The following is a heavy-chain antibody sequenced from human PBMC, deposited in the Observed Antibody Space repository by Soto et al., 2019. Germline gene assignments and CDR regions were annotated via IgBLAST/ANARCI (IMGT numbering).Heavy chain of an antibody. D-gene: IGHD6-13*01. CDR3: ASGPDSWINDAFDI. V-gene: IGHV3-74*01. CDR1: GFTFSSYW. CDR2: INSDGSST. J-gene: IGHJ3*02. Sequence: GGSLRLSCAASGFTFSSYWMHWVRQAPGKGLVWVSRINSDGSSTSYADSVKGRFTISRDNAKNTLYLQMNSLRAEDTAVYYCASGPDSWINDAFDIWGQGTMVTVSS.